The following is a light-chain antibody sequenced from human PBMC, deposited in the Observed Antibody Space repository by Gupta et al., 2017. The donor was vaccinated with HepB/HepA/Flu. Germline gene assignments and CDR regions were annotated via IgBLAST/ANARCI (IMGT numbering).Light chain of an antibody. CDR2: AAS. CDR3: QQRDSTRWT. Sequence: DIQMTQSPSSLSASVGDRVTITCRASQSISSYLNWYQQKPGKAPKLLIYAASRLQSGVPSRFSGSGSGTDFTLTISRLQPEDFATYYCQQRDSTRWTFGQGTKVEIK. J-gene: IGKJ1*01. CDR1: QSISSY. V-gene: IGKV1-39*01.